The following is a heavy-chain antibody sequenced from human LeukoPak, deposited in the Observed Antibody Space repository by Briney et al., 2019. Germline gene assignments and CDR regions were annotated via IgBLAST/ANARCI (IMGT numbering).Heavy chain of an antibody. CDR2: ISYDGSNK. J-gene: IGHJ4*02. V-gene: IGHV3-30*04. Sequence: QPGRSLRLSCAASGFTFSSYAIHWVRQAPGKGLEWVAVISYDGSNKYYADSVKGRFTISRDNSKNTLYLQMNSLRAEDTAVYYCARDVVDRQFDHWGQGTLVTVSS. D-gene: IGHD2-15*01. CDR1: GFTFSSYA. CDR3: ARDVVDRQFDH.